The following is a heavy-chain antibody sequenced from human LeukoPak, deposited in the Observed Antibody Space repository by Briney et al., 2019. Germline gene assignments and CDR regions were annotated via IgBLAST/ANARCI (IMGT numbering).Heavy chain of an antibody. CDR2: IYYSGST. CDR1: GGSVSSGSYY. J-gene: IGHJ6*02. Sequence: PSETLSLTCTVSGGSVSSGSYYWSWIRQPPGKGLEWIGYIYYSGSTDYNPSLKSRVTISVDTSKNQFSLKLSSVTAADTAVYYCARALWNGAPYGMDVWGQGTTVTVSS. V-gene: IGHV4-61*01. D-gene: IGHD1-1*01. CDR3: ARALWNGAPYGMDV.